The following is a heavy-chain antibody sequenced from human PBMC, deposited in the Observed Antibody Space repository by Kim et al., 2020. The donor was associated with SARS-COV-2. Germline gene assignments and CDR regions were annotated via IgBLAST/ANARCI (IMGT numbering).Heavy chain of an antibody. CDR3: ARGGGYYYGSGRPV. D-gene: IGHD3-10*01. V-gene: IGHV4-34*01. J-gene: IGHJ4*02. CDR2: INHSGST. CDR1: GGSFSGYY. Sequence: SETLSLTCAVYGGSFSGYYWSWIRQPPGKGLEWIGEINHSGSTNYNPSLKSRVTISVDTSKNQFSLKLSSVTAADTAVYYCARGGGYYYGSGRPVWGQGTLVTVSS.